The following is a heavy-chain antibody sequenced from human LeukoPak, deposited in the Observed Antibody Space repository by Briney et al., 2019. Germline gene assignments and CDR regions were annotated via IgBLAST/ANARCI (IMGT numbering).Heavy chain of an antibody. CDR3: ARDRLVVATIGLSAFDI. J-gene: IGHJ3*02. CDR1: GYTFTSYG. Sequence: ASVKVSCKASGYTFTSYGVSWVRQAPGQGLERMGWISAYNGNTNYAQKLQGRVTMTTDTSTSTAYMELRSLRSDGTAVYYCARDRLVVATIGLSAFDIWGQGTMVTVSS. CDR2: ISAYNGNT. V-gene: IGHV1-18*01. D-gene: IGHD5-12*01.